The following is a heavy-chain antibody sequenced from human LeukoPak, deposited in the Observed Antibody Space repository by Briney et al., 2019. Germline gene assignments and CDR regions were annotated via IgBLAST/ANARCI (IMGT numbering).Heavy chain of an antibody. V-gene: IGHV4-34*01. CDR3: ARHMLGGKRSFDS. D-gene: IGHD4-23*01. CDR2: INDSGST. Sequence: SETLSLTCGVYGGSFSGYYWSWIRQPPGKGLEWIGEINDSGSTNYNPSLKSRATISADTSKNQFSLNLSSVTAADTAVYYCARHMLGGKRSFDSLGQGTLVTVSS. J-gene: IGHJ4*02. CDR1: GGSFSGYY.